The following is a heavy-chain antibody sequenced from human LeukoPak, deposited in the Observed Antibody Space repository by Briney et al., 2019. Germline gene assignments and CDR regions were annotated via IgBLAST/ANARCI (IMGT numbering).Heavy chain of an antibody. Sequence: ASVKVSCKASGFTFTSSAVQWVRQARGQRLEWIGWIVVGSGNTNYAQKFQERVTITRDMSTSTAYMELSSLRSEDTAVYYCAAVKATMIAMYYFDYRGQGTLVTVSS. J-gene: IGHJ4*02. D-gene: IGHD3-22*01. CDR2: IVVGSGNT. V-gene: IGHV1-58*01. CDR3: AAVKATMIAMYYFDY. CDR1: GFTFTSSA.